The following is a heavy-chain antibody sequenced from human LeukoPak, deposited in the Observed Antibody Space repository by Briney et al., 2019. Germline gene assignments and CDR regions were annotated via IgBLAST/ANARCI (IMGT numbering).Heavy chain of an antibody. D-gene: IGHD3-10*01. Sequence: PGGSLRLSCAASGFTFSSYGMHRVRQAPGKGLEWVAAIWYDGSNKYYADSVKGRFTISRDNTKNTLYLQMNSLRAEDTAVYYCVRGPYGSGSYTWDQGTLVTVSS. V-gene: IGHV3-33*08. J-gene: IGHJ5*02. CDR2: IWYDGSNK. CDR1: GFTFSSYG. CDR3: VRGPYGSGSYT.